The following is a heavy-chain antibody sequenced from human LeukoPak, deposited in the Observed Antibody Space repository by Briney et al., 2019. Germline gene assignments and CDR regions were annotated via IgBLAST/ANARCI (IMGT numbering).Heavy chain of an antibody. CDR3: AKDIELRYFDWLLSAFDI. CDR1: GFTFSSYA. D-gene: IGHD3-9*01. V-gene: IGHV3-23*01. J-gene: IGHJ3*02. CDR2: ISGSGGST. Sequence: GGSLRLSCAASGFTFSSYAMSWVRQAPGKGLEWVSAISGSGGSTYYADSVKGRFTISRDNSKNTLYLQMNSLRAEDTAVYCCAKDIELRYFDWLLSAFDIWGQGTMVTVSS.